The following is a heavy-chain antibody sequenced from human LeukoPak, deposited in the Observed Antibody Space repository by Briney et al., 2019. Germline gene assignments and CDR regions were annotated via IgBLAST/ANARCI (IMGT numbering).Heavy chain of an antibody. D-gene: IGHD1-26*01. CDR2: IKQDGSEK. J-gene: IGHJ5*02. CDR3: ARAHSGSYFNWFDP. Sequence: GRSLKLSCAASGFTFSSYWMSWVRQAPGKGLEWVANIKQDGSEKYYVDSVKGRFTISRDNAKNSLYLQMNSLRAEDTAVYYCARAHSGSYFNWFDPWGQGTLVTVSS. CDR1: GFTFSSYW. V-gene: IGHV3-7*01.